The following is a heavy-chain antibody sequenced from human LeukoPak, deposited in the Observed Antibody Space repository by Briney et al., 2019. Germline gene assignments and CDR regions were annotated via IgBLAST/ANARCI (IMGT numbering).Heavy chain of an antibody. J-gene: IGHJ4*02. CDR2: IKQDGSEK. D-gene: IGHD6-13*01. V-gene: IGHV3-7*01. Sequence: GGSLRLSCAVSGFTFSTYSMSWVRQAPGKGLEWVANIKQDGSEKYYVDSVKGRFTISRDNAKNSLFLQMNTLRAEDTAVYYCATTREYSSSWCFDYWGQGTLVTVSS. CDR1: GFTFSTYS. CDR3: ATTREYSSSWCFDY.